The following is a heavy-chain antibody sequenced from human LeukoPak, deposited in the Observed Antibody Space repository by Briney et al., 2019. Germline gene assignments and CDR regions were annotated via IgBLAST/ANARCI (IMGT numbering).Heavy chain of an antibody. V-gene: IGHV4-59*12. J-gene: IGHJ4*02. D-gene: IGHD4-11*01. CDR1: GGSISSYY. Sequence: SETLSLTCTVSGGSISSYYWSWIRQPPGKGLEWIGYIYHSGSTYYNPSLKSRVTISVDRSKNQFSLKLSSVTAADTAVYYCARNPTVTTSLTEWGQGTLVTVSS. CDR2: IYHSGST. CDR3: ARNPTVTTSLTE.